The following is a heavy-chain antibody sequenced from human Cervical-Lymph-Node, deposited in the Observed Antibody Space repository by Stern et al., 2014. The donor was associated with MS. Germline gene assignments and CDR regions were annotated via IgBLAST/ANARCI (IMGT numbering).Heavy chain of an antibody. CDR1: GFSLSSVGVG. V-gene: IGHV2-5*02. Sequence: VTLKESGPTLVKPTQTLTLTCTFSGFSLSSVGVGVGWVRQTPGKALEWLGLLYWDDDKRYRPSLKNRLNITKDTSKNQVFLSITHLDPVDTGTYYCAHSLGAFGMDVWGQGTTVTVSS. J-gene: IGHJ6*02. CDR2: LYWDDDK. CDR3: AHSLGAFGMDV.